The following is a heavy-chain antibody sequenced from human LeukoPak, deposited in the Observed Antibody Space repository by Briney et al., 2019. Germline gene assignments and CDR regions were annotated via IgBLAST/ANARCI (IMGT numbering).Heavy chain of an antibody. J-gene: IGHJ4*02. CDR3: AKDLYSSGWTHPIDY. Sequence: GGSLRLSCAASGFTFSSYGMHWVRQAPGKGLEWVAFIRYDGSNKYYADSVKGRFTISRDNSKNTLYLQMNSLRAEDTAVYYCAKDLYSSGWTHPIDYWGQGTLVTVSS. D-gene: IGHD6-19*01. V-gene: IGHV3-30*02. CDR2: IRYDGSNK. CDR1: GFTFSSYG.